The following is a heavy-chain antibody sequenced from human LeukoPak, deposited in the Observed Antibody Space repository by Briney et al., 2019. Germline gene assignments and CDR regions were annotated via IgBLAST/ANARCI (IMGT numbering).Heavy chain of an antibody. CDR3: AKDRGSGSYNYYGMDV. D-gene: IGHD3-10*01. Sequence: PGGSLRLSCVASGFTFSSCGMHWVRQAPGKGLEWVAVISNDGSSKYYADSVKGRFTISRDSSKNTVYLQMNSLRVEGTAVYYCAKDRGSGSYNYYGMDVWGQGTTVTVSS. V-gene: IGHV3-30*18. CDR1: GFTFSSCG. J-gene: IGHJ6*02. CDR2: ISNDGSSK.